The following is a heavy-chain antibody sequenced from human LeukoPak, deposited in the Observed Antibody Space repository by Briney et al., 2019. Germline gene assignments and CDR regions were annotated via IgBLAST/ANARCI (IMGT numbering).Heavy chain of an antibody. Sequence: PGRSLRLPCTASAFIFGDYAMSWVRQAPGKGLEWVGFIRSKGYGGTIEYAASVKGRFTISRDDSKSIAYLQMNSLKTEDTAVYYCTRGPHYDFWSGYYFDYWGQGTLVTVSS. V-gene: IGHV3-49*04. J-gene: IGHJ4*02. CDR2: IRSKGYGGTI. CDR1: AFIFGDYA. D-gene: IGHD3-3*01. CDR3: TRGPHYDFWSGYYFDY.